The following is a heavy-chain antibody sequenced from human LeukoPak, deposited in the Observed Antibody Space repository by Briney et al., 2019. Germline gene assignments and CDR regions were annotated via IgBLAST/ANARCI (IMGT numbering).Heavy chain of an antibody. CDR2: IYASGST. V-gene: IGHV4-4*07. J-gene: IGHJ5*02. Sequence: SETMSLTCTVSGGSISPYYWSWIRQPAGKGLEWIGRIYASGSTNYNPSLKSRVTMSVDTSRNQFSLKLSSVTAADTAVYYCARDYSGLNRGWFDPWGQGTLVTVSS. D-gene: IGHD5-12*01. CDR1: GGSISPYY. CDR3: ARDYSGLNRGWFDP.